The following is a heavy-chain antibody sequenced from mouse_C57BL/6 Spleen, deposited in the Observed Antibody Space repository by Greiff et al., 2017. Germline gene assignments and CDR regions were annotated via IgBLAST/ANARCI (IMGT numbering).Heavy chain of an antibody. CDR1: GYAFSSYW. J-gene: IGHJ2*01. CDR2: IYPGDGDT. D-gene: IGHD4-1*01. CDR3: ARWGTDWDVDFGY. V-gene: IGHV1-80*01. Sequence: QVQLKQSGAELVKPGASVKISCKASGYAFSSYWMNWVKQRPGKGLEWIGQIYPGDGDTNYNGKFKGKATLTADKSSSTAYMQLSSLTSEDSAVYFCARWGTDWDVDFGYWGQGTTLTVSS.